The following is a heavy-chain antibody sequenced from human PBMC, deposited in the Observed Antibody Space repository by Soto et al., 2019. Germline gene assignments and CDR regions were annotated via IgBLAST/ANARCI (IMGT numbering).Heavy chain of an antibody. J-gene: IGHJ2*01. Sequence: TGGSLRLSCAASGFAFSNYAMNWVRQAPGKGLEWVSGISDSGTSTYYADSVRGRFTISRDSSNNIVYLQMNSLRAGETAVYYCAKDIYGGNHNWYFDLWG. V-gene: IGHV3-23*01. D-gene: IGHD4-17*01. CDR3: AKDIYGGNHNWYFDL. CDR1: GFAFSNYA. CDR2: ISDSGTST.